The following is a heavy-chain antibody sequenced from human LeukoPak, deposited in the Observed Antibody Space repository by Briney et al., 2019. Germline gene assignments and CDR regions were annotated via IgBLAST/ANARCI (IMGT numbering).Heavy chain of an antibody. CDR2: INPSGGST. Sequence: GASVKVSCKASEYTFTSYYMHWVRQAPGQGLEWMGIINPSGGSTSYAQKFQGRVTMTRDTSTSTVYMELSSLRSEDTAVYYCARALYYYDSSGEVDYWGQGTLVTVSS. V-gene: IGHV1-46*01. D-gene: IGHD3-22*01. CDR1: EYTFTSYY. CDR3: ARALYYYDSSGEVDY. J-gene: IGHJ4*02.